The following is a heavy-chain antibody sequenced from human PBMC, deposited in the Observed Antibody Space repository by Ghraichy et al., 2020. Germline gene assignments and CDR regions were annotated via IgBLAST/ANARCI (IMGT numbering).Heavy chain of an antibody. Sequence: ASVKVSCKASGYTFTGYYMHWVRQAPGQGLEWMGRINPNSGGTNYTQKFQGRVTMTRDTSISTAYMELSRLRSDDTAVYYCARVPVVAATDTDYYYYYYMDVWGKGTTVTVSS. CDR2: INPNSGGT. CDR1: GYTFTGYY. D-gene: IGHD2-15*01. V-gene: IGHV1-2*06. J-gene: IGHJ6*03. CDR3: ARVPVVAATDTDYYYYYYMDV.